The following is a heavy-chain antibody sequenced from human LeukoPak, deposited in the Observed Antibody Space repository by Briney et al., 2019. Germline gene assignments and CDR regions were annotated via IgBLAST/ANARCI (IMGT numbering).Heavy chain of an antibody. CDR3: ARDYSPVYYYDSSGYPDY. J-gene: IGHJ4*02. Sequence: PGGSLRLSCAASGFTFSSYWMHWVRQAPGKGLVWVSRINTDGSNTSYADSVKGRFTISRDNAKNTLYLQMNSLRAEDTAVYYCARDYSPVYYYDSSGYPDYWGQGTLVTVSS. D-gene: IGHD3-22*01. V-gene: IGHV3-74*01. CDR1: GFTFSSYW. CDR2: INTDGSNT.